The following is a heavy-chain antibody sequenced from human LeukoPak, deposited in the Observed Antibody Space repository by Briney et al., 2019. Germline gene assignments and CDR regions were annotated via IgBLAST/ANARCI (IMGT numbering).Heavy chain of an antibody. CDR2: IYYSGST. J-gene: IGHJ4*02. CDR1: GGSISSGDYY. V-gene: IGHV4-30-4*01. CDR3: ARHPGVGAAGTAESFDY. Sequence: PSETLSLTCTVSGGSISSGDYYWSWIRQPPGKGLEWIGYIYYSGSTYYSPSLKSRVTISVDTSKNQFSLRLNSVTAADTAVYYCARHPGVGAAGTAESFDYWGQGTLVTVSS. D-gene: IGHD6-13*01.